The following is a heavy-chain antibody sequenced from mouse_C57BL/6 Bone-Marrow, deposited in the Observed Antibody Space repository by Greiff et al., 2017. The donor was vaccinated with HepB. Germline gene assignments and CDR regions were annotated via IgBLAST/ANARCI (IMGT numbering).Heavy chain of an antibody. D-gene: IGHD2-4*01. Sequence: EVQLQQSGPELVKPGASVKMSCKASGYKFTDYNMHWVKQSHGKSLEWIGYINPNNGGTSYNQKFKGKATLTVNKSSSTAYMELRSLTSEDSAVYYCARNLYYDYDYYYAMDYWGQGTSVTVSS. J-gene: IGHJ4*01. CDR3: ARNLYYDYDYYYAMDY. CDR1: GYKFTDYN. CDR2: INPNNGGT. V-gene: IGHV1-22*01.